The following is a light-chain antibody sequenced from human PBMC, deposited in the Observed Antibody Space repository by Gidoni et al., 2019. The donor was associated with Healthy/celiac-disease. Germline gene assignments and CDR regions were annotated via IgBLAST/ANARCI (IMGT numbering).Light chain of an antibody. CDR2: WAS. Sequence: DIVMTQSPDSLAVSLGERATINCKSSQSVLYSSNNKNYLAWYQQKPGQPPKLLIYWASTRESGVPDRFSGRGSGTDFTLTISSLQAEDVAVYYCQQYYSTPLTFGGXTKVEIK. J-gene: IGKJ4*01. V-gene: IGKV4-1*01. CDR3: QQYYSTPLT. CDR1: QSVLYSSNNKNY.